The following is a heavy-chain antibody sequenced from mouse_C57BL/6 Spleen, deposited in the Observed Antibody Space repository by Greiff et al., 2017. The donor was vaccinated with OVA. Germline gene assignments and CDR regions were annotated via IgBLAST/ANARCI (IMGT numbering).Heavy chain of an antibody. CDR3: ARGAVLGPEYYAMDY. CDR2: IRNKANGYTT. D-gene: IGHD4-1*01. CDR1: GFTFTDYY. J-gene: IGHJ4*01. V-gene: IGHV7-3*01. Sequence: DVHLVESGGGLVQPGGSLSLSCAASGFTFTDYYMSWVRQPPGKALEWLGFIRNKANGYTTEYSASVKGRFTISRDNSQSILYLQMNALGAEDSATYYCARGAVLGPEYYAMDYWGQGTSVTVSS.